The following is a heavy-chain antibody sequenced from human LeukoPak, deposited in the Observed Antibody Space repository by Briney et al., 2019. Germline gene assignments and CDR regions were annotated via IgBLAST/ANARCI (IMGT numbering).Heavy chain of an antibody. D-gene: IGHD4-17*01. CDR1: GGSFSGYY. Sequence: PSETLSLTWAVYGGSFSGYYWSWIRQPPGKGLEWIGEINHSGSTNYNPSLKSRVTISIDTSKNQFSLKLSSVTAADTAVYYCASAYIVDYDAFDIWGQGTMVTVSS. CDR3: ASAYIVDYDAFDI. V-gene: IGHV4-34*01. J-gene: IGHJ3*02. CDR2: INHSGST.